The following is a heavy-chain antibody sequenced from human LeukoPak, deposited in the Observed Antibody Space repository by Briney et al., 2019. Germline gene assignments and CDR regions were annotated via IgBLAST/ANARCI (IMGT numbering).Heavy chain of an antibody. Sequence: GGSLRLSCAASGFTVSSNYMSWVRQAPGKGLEWVSVIYSGGSTYYADSVKGRFTISRHNSKNTLYLQMNSLRAEDTAVYYCARDFIHRSGEAGYWGQGTLVTVSS. V-gene: IGHV3-53*04. CDR2: IYSGGST. D-gene: IGHD3-22*01. CDR3: ARDFIHRSGEAGY. CDR1: GFTVSSNY. J-gene: IGHJ4*02.